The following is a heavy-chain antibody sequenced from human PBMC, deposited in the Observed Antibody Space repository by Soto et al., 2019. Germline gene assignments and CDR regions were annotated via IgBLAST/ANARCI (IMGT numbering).Heavy chain of an antibody. D-gene: IGHD2-21*02. V-gene: IGHV3-30-3*01. Sequence: GGSLRLSCAASGFTFSAYAFHWVRQAPGKGLEWLSVISYDGRETHYADSVEGRFIISRDSSKKTAYLQMNSLRGDDTAVYFCATDPVAVTGSFIDSWGQGTLVTVSS. J-gene: IGHJ4*02. CDR3: ATDPVAVTGSFIDS. CDR1: GFTFSAYA. CDR2: ISYDGRET.